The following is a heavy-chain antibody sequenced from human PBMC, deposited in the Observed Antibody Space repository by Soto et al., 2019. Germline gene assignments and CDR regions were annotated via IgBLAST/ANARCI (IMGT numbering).Heavy chain of an antibody. Sequence: QVQLQESGPGLVKPSGTLSLTCAVSSGSISSSNWWSWVRQHPGKGLEWIGEIYHSGSTNYNPSLKSRVTISVDKSKNQFSLKLSSVTAADTAVYYCARRVVVVPAAKIPAFDIWGQGTMVTVSS. CDR2: IYHSGST. V-gene: IGHV4-4*02. D-gene: IGHD2-2*01. CDR3: ARRVVVVPAAKIPAFDI. J-gene: IGHJ3*02. CDR1: SGSISSSNW.